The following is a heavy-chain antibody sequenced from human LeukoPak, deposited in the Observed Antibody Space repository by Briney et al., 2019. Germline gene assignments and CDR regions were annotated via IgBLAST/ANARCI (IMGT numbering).Heavy chain of an antibody. Sequence: SETLSLTCSVSGGSISSYYWNWIRQPPGKGLEWIGYINYSGNTNYNPSLKSRVTISVDTSKNQFSLKLTSVTAADTAVYYCARHPSGRMWLQQGGWFDPWGQGTLVTVSS. CDR2: INYSGNT. CDR1: GGSISSYY. V-gene: IGHV4-59*08. D-gene: IGHD5-24*01. J-gene: IGHJ5*02. CDR3: ARHPSGRMWLQQGGWFDP.